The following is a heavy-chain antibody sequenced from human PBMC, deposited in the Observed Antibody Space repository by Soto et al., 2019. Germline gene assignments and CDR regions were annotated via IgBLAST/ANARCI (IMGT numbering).Heavy chain of an antibody. J-gene: IGHJ4*02. D-gene: IGHD3-10*01. Sequence: QVHLQESGPGLVRPSQTLSLTCTVSGSINSGGYYWSWVRQHPVKGLEWIGYIHYSGSTWYNPSLKSRISTSVDTSKDKFSLKFSSVTGADTAVYYCARLRGSGGYSAYYFDSWGQGMLVIVSS. CDR1: GSINSGGYY. CDR2: IHYSGST. V-gene: IGHV4-31*03. CDR3: ARLRGSGGYSAYYFDS.